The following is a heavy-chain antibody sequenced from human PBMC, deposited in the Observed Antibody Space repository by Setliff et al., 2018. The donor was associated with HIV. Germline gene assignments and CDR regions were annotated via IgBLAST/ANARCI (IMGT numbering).Heavy chain of an antibody. CDR2: IYYSGST. Sequence: SETLSLTCTVSGASISSGDYYWSWIRQPPGKDLEWIGYIYYSGSTYYNPSLKGRVSIATATSKNQFSLRLTSVTAADTALDYCARDTRSGLEAFDIWGQGTMVTVSS. CDR3: ARDTRSGLEAFDI. D-gene: IGHD5-18*01. CDR1: GASISSGDYY. V-gene: IGHV4-30-4*08. J-gene: IGHJ3*02.